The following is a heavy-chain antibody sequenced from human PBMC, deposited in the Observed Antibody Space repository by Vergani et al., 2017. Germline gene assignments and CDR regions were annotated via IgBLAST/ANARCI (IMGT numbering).Heavy chain of an antibody. CDR2: INDDGSST. D-gene: IGHD3-22*01. V-gene: IGHV3-74*01. CDR1: GFTFRTYR. CDR3: VRDPSEDYYESSGIDY. J-gene: IGHJ4*02. Sequence: EVQLVESGGDLVQPGGSLRLSCAASGFTFRTYRMHWVRQAPGKGLVWVSRINDDGSSTTYADSVKGRFTISRDNAKNILYLQMNSLRAEDTAVYYCVRDPSEDYYESSGIDYWGQGTLVTVSS.